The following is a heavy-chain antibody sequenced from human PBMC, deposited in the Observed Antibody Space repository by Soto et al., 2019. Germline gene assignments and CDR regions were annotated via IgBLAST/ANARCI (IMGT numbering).Heavy chain of an antibody. CDR2: ISAYNGNT. V-gene: IGHV1-18*01. Sequence: QVQLVQSGSEVKKPGASVKVSCKASGYPFSGYAIGWVRQAPGQGLEWMGWISAYNGNTNFAQKFQGRVTLTTDTSTSTAYMELRSLRSDDTAVYYCARPSTDDGDYGWSLPYWGQGTLVTVSS. J-gene: IGHJ4*02. CDR3: ARPSTDDGDYGWSLPY. D-gene: IGHD4-17*01. CDR1: GYPFSGYA.